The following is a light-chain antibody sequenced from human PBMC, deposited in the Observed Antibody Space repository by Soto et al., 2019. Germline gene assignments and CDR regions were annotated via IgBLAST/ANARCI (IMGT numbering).Light chain of an antibody. J-gene: IGLJ3*02. CDR2: EVS. CDR3: SSYTSSSTGV. Sequence: QSALTQPPSASGSPGQSVTISCTGTSSDVGGYNYVSWYQQHPGKAPKLMIYEVSERPSGVPDRFSGSKSSNTASLTVSGLQAEDEADYYCSSYTSSSTGVFGGGTKLTVL. V-gene: IGLV2-8*01. CDR1: SSDVGGYNY.